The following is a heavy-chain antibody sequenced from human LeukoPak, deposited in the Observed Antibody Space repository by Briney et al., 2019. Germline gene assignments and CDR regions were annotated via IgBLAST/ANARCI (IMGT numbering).Heavy chain of an antibody. V-gene: IGHV3-15*01. Sequence: GGSLRLSCAASGFAFSNAWMSWVCQAPGQRPEWVGRVKSKPDGETTDYAAPVKGRFSISRDDSINTLYLQMNSLKTEDTAVYFCVKDLRWEIQNDYWGQGTLVTVSS. D-gene: IGHD1-26*01. CDR3: VKDLRWEIQNDY. J-gene: IGHJ4*02. CDR2: VKSKPDGETT. CDR1: GFAFSNAW.